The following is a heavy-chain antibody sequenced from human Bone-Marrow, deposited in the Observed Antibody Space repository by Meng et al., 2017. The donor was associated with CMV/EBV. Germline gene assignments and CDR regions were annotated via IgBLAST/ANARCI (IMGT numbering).Heavy chain of an antibody. Sequence: SETLSPTCVVYGGSSSGYYWSWNRHPPGKVMEWIGEINNSGSTNYNPSLKSRVTISVDTSKNQFSLKLSSVTAADTAVYYCARPSTIVGLGGDAFDIWGQGKMVNV. CDR1: GGSSSGYY. CDR2: INNSGST. V-gene: IGHV4-34*01. D-gene: IGHD3-3*01. J-gene: IGHJ3*02. CDR3: ARPSTIVGLGGDAFDI.